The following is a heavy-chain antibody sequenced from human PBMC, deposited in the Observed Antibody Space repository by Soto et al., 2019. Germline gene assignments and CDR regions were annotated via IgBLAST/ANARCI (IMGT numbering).Heavy chain of an antibody. D-gene: IGHD2-2*02. J-gene: IGHJ6*02. Sequence: PGESLRHSCSASGFTFSIYAMSWVRQAPGKGLEWVSGIGGGDDDTYYAASVKGRFTISRDNSKNTLFLQMNSLRAEDTAVYYCSIQTQRRVASHLEVRGQGLTVPVFS. CDR2: IGGGDDDT. CDR1: GFTFSIYA. V-gene: IGHV3-23*01. CDR3: SIQTQRRVASHLEV.